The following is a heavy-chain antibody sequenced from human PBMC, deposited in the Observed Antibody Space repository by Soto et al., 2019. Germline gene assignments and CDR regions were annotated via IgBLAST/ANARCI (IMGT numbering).Heavy chain of an antibody. J-gene: IGHJ3*02. V-gene: IGHV3-74*01. D-gene: IGHD5-12*01. CDR2: INSDGSST. CDR1: GSTFSSYW. CDR3: ARVRDGYNYRDHDAFDI. Sequence: VGSLRLSCAASGSTFSSYWMHWVRQAPGKGLVWVSRINSDGSSTSYADSVKGRFTISRDNAKNTLYLQMNSLRAEDTAVYYCARVRDGYNYRDHDAFDIWGQGTMVTVSS.